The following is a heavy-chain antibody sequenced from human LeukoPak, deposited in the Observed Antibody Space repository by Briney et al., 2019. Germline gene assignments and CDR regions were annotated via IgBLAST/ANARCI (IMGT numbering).Heavy chain of an antibody. Sequence: SETLSLTCTVSGGSISSSSYYWGWIRQPPGKGLEWIGSIYYSGSTYYNPSLKSRVTISVDTSKNRFSPKLSSVTAADTAVYYCVRGLRPTSLYYYGMDVWGQGATVTVSS. CDR2: IYYSGST. CDR3: VRGLRPTSLYYYGMDV. J-gene: IGHJ6*02. CDR1: GGSISSSSYY. V-gene: IGHV4-39*01. D-gene: IGHD3-10*01.